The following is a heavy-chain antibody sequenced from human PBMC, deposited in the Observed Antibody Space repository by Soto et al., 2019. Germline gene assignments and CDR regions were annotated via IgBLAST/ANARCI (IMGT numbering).Heavy chain of an antibody. D-gene: IGHD4-4*01. J-gene: IGHJ4*02. CDR1: GGTFSSYA. CDR3: ARDGGVYDYSPFEY. CDR2: IIPIFGTA. V-gene: IGHV1-69*12. Sequence: QVQLVQSGAEVKKPGSSVKVSCKASGGTFSSYAISWVRQAPGQGLEWMGGIIPIFGTANYAQKFQGRVTITEDESTSTAYRGLSRLRSEDTAVYYCARDGGVYDYSPFEYWGQGTLVTGSS.